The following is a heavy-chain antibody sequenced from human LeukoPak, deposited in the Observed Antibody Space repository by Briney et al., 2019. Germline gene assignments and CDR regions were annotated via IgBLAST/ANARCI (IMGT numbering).Heavy chain of an antibody. CDR2: IYYSGST. CDR3: ARGARSSTSEYFQH. CDR1: GGSISSYY. D-gene: IGHD2-2*01. V-gene: IGHV4-59*08. Sequence: SETLSLTCTVSGGSISSYYWSWIRQPPGKGLEWIGYIYYSGSTNYNPSLESRVTISVDTSKNQFSLKLSSVTAADTAVYYCARGARSSTSEYFQHWGQGTLVTVSS. J-gene: IGHJ1*01.